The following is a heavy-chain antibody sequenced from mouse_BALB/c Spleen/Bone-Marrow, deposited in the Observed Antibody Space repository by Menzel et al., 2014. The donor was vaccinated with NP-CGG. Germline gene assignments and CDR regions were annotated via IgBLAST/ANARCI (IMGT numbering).Heavy chain of an antibody. D-gene: IGHD2-1*01. Sequence: QVTLKECGPGILQPSQTLSLPCSFSGFSLSTYGIGVGWIRQPSGKGLEWLAHIWWNDNKYYNTALKSRLTISKDTSNNQVFLKIASVDTADTATYYCARHYGNFDYWGQGTTLTVSS. CDR1: GFSLSTYGIG. CDR3: ARHYGNFDY. CDR2: IWWNDNK. J-gene: IGHJ2*01. V-gene: IGHV8-11*01.